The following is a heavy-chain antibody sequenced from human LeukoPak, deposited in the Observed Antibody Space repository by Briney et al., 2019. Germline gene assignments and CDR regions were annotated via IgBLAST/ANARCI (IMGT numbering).Heavy chain of an antibody. V-gene: IGHV3-21*01. CDR3: ALHRYCSSTSCQYYYMDV. J-gene: IGHJ6*03. D-gene: IGHD2-2*01. CDR2: ISSSSSYI. CDR1: GFTFSSYS. Sequence: AGGSLRLSRAASGFTFSSYSMNWVRQAPGKGLEWVSSISSSSSYIYYADSVKGRFTISRDNAKNSLYLQMNSLRAEDTAVYYCALHRYCSSTSCQYYYMDVWGKGTTVTISS.